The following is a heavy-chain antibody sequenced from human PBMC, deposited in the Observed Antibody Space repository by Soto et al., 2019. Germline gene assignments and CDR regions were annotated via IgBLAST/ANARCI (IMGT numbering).Heavy chain of an antibody. CDR3: AKDRMVRSYYYGMDV. V-gene: IGHV3-30*18. Sequence: QVHLVESGGGVVQPGGSLRHSCAASGDSGFSFSSYGIHWVRQAPGKGLEWVSVISYDGSNRHFADSVKGRFAVSRDDTMHTVYLQMNALRPEDTAVYYCAKDRMVRSYYYGMDVWGQGTTVTVSS. CDR1: GDSGFSFSSYG. CDR2: ISYDGSNR. J-gene: IGHJ6*02. D-gene: IGHD5-18*01.